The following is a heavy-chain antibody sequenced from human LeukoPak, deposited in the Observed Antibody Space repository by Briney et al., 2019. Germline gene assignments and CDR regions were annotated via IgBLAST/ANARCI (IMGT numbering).Heavy chain of an antibody. V-gene: IGHV3-74*01. J-gene: IGHJ4*02. CDR3: VRDGDDFNFDY. Sequence: GGSLRLSCAASGFTFRSYWMRWVRQAPGKGLVWVSRVKGDGGFTNYADSVYGRFTTSRDNAKNTLYLHMHSLRAEDTAVYYCVRDGDDFNFDYWGQGSLVTVSS. CDR1: GFTFRSYW. CDR2: VKGDGGFT. D-gene: IGHD5-24*01.